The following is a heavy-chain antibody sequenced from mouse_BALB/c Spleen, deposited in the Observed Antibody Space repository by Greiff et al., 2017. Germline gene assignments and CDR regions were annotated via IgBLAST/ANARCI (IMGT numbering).Heavy chain of an antibody. CDR2: ISYSGST. D-gene: IGHD2-4*01. Sequence: ESGPGLVKPSQSLSLTCTVTGYSITSDYAWNWIRQFPGNKLEWMGYISYSGSTSYNPSLKSRISITRDTSKNQFFLQLNSVTTEDTATYYCARYDYDSLAYWGQGTLVTVSA. CDR1: GYSITSDYA. J-gene: IGHJ3*01. V-gene: IGHV3-2*02. CDR3: ARYDYDSLAY.